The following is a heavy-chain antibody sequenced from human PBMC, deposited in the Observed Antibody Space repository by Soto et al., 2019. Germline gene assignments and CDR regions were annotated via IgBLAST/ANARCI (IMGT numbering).Heavy chain of an antibody. D-gene: IGHD2-2*01. Sequence: LRLSCAASGFTFSDHYMDWVRQAPGKGLEWVGRSRDKAHSYSTEYAASVEGRFTVSRDDSKNSLYLQMNSLKIEDTAVYYCARGYCSSTSCSLDYWGQGTLVTVSS. CDR2: SRDKAHSYST. CDR1: GFTFSDHY. J-gene: IGHJ4*02. V-gene: IGHV3-72*01. CDR3: ARGYCSSTSCSLDY.